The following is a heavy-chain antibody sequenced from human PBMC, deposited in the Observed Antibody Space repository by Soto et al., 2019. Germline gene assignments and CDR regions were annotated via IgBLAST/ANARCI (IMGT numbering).Heavy chain of an antibody. CDR2: ISGSGGST. J-gene: IGHJ6*02. V-gene: IGHV3-23*01. Sequence: GGSLRLSCAASGFTFSSYAMSWVRQAPGKGLEWVSAISGSGGSTYYADSVKGRFTISRDNSKNTLYLQMNSLRAEDTAVYYCAKKNQVVSYYYYYGMDVWGQGTTVTVSS. CDR3: AKKNQVVSYYYYYGMDV. D-gene: IGHD3-22*01. CDR1: GFTFSSYA.